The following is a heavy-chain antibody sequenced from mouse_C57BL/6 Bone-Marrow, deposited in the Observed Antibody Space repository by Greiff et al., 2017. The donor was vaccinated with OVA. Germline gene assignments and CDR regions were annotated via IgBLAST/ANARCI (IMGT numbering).Heavy chain of an antibody. J-gene: IGHJ2*01. CDR2: ISSGSSTI. CDR3: ARTGTDY. D-gene: IGHD4-1*01. CDR1: GFTFSDYG. V-gene: IGHV5-17*01. Sequence: DVMLVESGGGLVKPGGSLKLSCAASGFTFSDYGMHWVRQAPEKGLEWVAYISSGSSTIYYADTVKGRFTISRDNAKITLFLQMTSLRSEDTAMYYCARTGTDYWGQGTTLTVSS.